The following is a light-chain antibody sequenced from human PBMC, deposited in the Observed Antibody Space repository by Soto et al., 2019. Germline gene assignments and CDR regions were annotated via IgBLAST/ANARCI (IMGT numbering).Light chain of an antibody. CDR2: GAS. V-gene: IGKV3-15*01. CDR3: QQYNNWPRT. Sequence: EIVMTQSPATLSVSPGERATLSCRASQSVSSNLAWYQQKPGQAPRLLIYGASTRATGIPARFSGSGSGTEFTLTISSLQSEDFAVYYCQQYNNWPRTVGRGTKVAIK. J-gene: IGKJ1*01. CDR1: QSVSSN.